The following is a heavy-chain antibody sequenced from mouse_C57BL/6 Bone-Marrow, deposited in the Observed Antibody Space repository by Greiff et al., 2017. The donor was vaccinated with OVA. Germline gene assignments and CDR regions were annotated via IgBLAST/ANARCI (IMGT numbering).Heavy chain of an antibody. CDR2: GQGLEWMG. CDR1: YTFYRRVH. CDR3: SEDSAVYYCAWATTVYYFDY. V-gene: IGHV1-87*01. J-gene: IGHJ2*01. Sequence: SGPELARPWASVKISCQALYTFYRRVHFAIRDTNYWMQWVKKRPGQGLEWMGDIYSGNCYTTYNQKFKGKTTLTADKSSSTAYIQLSSLTSEDSAVYYCAWATTVYYFDYWGQGTTLTVSS. D-gene: IGHD1-1*01.